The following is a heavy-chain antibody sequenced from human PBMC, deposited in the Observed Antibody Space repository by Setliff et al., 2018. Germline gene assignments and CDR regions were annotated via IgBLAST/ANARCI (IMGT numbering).Heavy chain of an antibody. J-gene: IGHJ3*01. CDR1: GGSLSTYY. CDR2: INHSGST. CDR3: ASPRLGYYDNSAFPSDAFDL. Sequence: SETLSLTCAVYGGSLSTYYWNWIRQPPGKGLEWIGEINHSGSTNYNPSLKSRVTISVDTSKNQFSLKLRSVTAADTAVYYCASPRLGYYDNSAFPSDAFDLWGQGTMVT. V-gene: IGHV4-34*01. D-gene: IGHD3-22*01.